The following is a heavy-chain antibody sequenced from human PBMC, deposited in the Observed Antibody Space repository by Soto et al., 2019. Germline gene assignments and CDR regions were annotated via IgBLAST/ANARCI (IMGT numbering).Heavy chain of an antibody. CDR3: AKDIAAGVYYYYGMDV. V-gene: IGHV3-23*01. CDR2: ISGSGGST. J-gene: IGHJ6*02. Sequence: EVQLLESGGGLVQPGGSLRLSCAASGCTFSSYAMSWVRQAPGKGLEWVSAISGSGGSTYYADSVKGRFTISRDNSKNTLYLQMNSLRAEDTAVYNCAKDIAAGVYYYYGMDVWGQGTTVTVSS. CDR1: GCTFSSYA. D-gene: IGHD6-13*01.